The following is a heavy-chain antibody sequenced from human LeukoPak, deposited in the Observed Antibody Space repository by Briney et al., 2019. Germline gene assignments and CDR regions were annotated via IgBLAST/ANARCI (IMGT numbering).Heavy chain of an antibody. Sequence: SVKVSCKASGFTFTSSAVQWVRQARGQRLEWIGWIVVGSGNTNYAQKFQERVTITRDMSTSTAYMELSRLRSDDTAVYYCAREDSGSYVAFDIWGQGTMVTVSS. J-gene: IGHJ3*02. CDR1: GFTFTSSA. CDR3: AREDSGSYVAFDI. V-gene: IGHV1-58*01. CDR2: IVVGSGNT. D-gene: IGHD1-26*01.